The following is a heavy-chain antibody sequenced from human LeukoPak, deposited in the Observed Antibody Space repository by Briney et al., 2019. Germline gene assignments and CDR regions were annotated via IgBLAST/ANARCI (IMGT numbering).Heavy chain of an antibody. CDR1: GYTFTGYY. CDR2: INPNSGGT. J-gene: IGHJ3*02. CDR3: ARAGGYNYGDLTFDI. Sequence: ASVKVSCKASGYTFTGYYMHWVRQAPGQGLEWMGWINPNSGGTNYAQKFQGRVTMTRDTSISTAYMELSRLRSDDTAVYYCARAGGYNYGDLTFDIWGQGTMVTVSS. D-gene: IGHD5-18*01. V-gene: IGHV1-2*02.